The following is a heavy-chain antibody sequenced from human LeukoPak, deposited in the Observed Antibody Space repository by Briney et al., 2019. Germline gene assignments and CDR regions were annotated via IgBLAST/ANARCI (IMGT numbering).Heavy chain of an antibody. V-gene: IGHV3-53*01. J-gene: IGHJ4*02. CDR3: ARQVGASTTFDS. Sequence: GGSLRLSYAASGFTVSNNYMSWVRQAPGKGLEWVSAIYSGGNTYYSDSVKGRFTISRDNSKNTLYLQMNSLRAEDTAVYYCARQVGASTTFDSWGQGTLVTVSS. CDR1: GFTVSNNY. CDR2: IYSGGNT. D-gene: IGHD1-26*01.